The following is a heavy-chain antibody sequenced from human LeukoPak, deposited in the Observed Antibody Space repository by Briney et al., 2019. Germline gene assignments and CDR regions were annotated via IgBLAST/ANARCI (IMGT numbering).Heavy chain of an antibody. J-gene: IGHJ4*02. CDR1: GFTFSSYA. Sequence: GGSLRLSCAASGFTFSSYAMHWVRQAPGKGLEWVSAIGTAGDTYYPGSVKGRFTISRENAKNSLYLQMNSLRAGDTAVYYCARAPVGGSLDYWGQGTLVTVSS. V-gene: IGHV3-13*01. D-gene: IGHD5-12*01. CDR2: IGTAGDT. CDR3: ARAPVGGSLDY.